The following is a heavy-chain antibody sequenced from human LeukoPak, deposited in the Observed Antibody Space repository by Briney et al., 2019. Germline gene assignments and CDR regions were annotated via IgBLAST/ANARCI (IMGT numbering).Heavy chain of an antibody. Sequence: GGSLRLSCAASGFTFSSYGMHWVRQAPGKGLEWVAVISYDGSNKYYADSVKGRFTISRDNSKNTLYLQMNSLRAEDTAVYYCAKDKRATPGPFDYWGQGTLVTVSS. J-gene: IGHJ4*02. CDR3: AKDKRATPGPFDY. CDR1: GFTFSSYG. CDR2: ISYDGSNK. D-gene: IGHD2-15*01. V-gene: IGHV3-30*18.